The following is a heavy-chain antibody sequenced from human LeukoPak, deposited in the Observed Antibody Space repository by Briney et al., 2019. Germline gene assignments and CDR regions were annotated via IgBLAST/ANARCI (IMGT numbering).Heavy chain of an antibody. CDR1: GYTFTSYY. CDR2: INPSGGST. Sequence: ASVKVSCKASGYTFTSYYMHWVRQAPGQGLEWMGIINPSGGSTSYAQKFQGRVTMTRDMSTSTVYMELSSLRSEDTAVYYCARGMTEMATKNYFDYWGQGTLVAVSS. D-gene: IGHD5-24*01. CDR3: ARGMTEMATKNYFDY. V-gene: IGHV1-46*01. J-gene: IGHJ4*02.